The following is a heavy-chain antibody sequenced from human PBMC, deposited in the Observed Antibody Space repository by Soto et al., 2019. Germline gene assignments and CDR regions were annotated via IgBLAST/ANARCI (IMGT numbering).Heavy chain of an antibody. CDR3: TDPCLGPTCGMDV. D-gene: IGHD1-26*01. J-gene: IGHJ6*02. CDR1: GYTFTSYY. CDR2: INPSGGST. Sequence: ASVKVSCKASGYTFTSYYMHWVRQAPGQGLEWMGIINPSGGSTSYAQKFQGRVTMTRDTSTSTVYMELSSLKTEDTAVYYCTDPCLGPTCGMDVWGQGTTVTVSS. V-gene: IGHV1-46*01.